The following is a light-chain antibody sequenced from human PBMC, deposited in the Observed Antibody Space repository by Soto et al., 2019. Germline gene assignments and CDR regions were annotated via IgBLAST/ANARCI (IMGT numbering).Light chain of an antibody. CDR3: QQVNGYPFT. Sequence: DIQLTQSPSXLSASVGDTVTITCRASQAISTSLAWYRQKSGMAPELLIYAASTLHSGVPSRFSGGGSGTDFTLTISGLQPEDFATYSCQQVNGYPFTFGGGTKVDIK. J-gene: IGKJ4*01. V-gene: IGKV1-9*01. CDR1: QAISTS. CDR2: AAS.